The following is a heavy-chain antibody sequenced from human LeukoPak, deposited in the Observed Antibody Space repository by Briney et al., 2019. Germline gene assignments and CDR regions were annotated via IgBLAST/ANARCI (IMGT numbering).Heavy chain of an antibody. Sequence: SETLSLTCTVSGGSISSSSYYWGWIRQPPGKGLEWIGSIYYSGSIYYNPSLKSRVTISVDTSKNQFSLKLSSVTAADTAVYYCARQPSYDSSGYCDYWGQGTLVTVSS. D-gene: IGHD3-22*01. V-gene: IGHV4-39*01. CDR1: GGSISSSSYY. J-gene: IGHJ4*02. CDR3: ARQPSYDSSGYCDY. CDR2: IYYSGSI.